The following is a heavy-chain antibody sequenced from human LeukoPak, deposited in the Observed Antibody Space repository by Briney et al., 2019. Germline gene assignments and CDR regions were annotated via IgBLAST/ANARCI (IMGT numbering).Heavy chain of an antibody. V-gene: IGHV3-21*01. Sequence: GGSLRLSCAASGFTFSSYTLNWVRQAPGEGLEWVASITSTSTYIYYADSVQGRFAVSRDNAKNSLYLQMNSLRAEDTAVFYCVRRGPNNSGLDYWGQGTLVTVSS. CDR3: VRRGPNNSGLDY. CDR2: ITSTSTYI. CDR1: GFTFSSYT. D-gene: IGHD5-12*01. J-gene: IGHJ4*02.